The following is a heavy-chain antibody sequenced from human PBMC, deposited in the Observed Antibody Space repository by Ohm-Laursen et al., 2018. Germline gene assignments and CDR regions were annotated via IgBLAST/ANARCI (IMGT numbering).Heavy chain of an antibody. J-gene: IGHJ4*02. V-gene: IGHV4-59*07. CDR3: ARDRPTAITGFDY. D-gene: IGHD2-21*02. CDR2: INYSGNT. Sequence: SDTLSLTCTVSGGSISSYYWSWIRQPPGKGLEWIGHINYSGNTNYNPSLKSRVTMSVDTSKNHFSLKLTSVTAADTAVYYCARDRPTAITGFDYWGQGTLVTVSS. CDR1: GGSISSYY.